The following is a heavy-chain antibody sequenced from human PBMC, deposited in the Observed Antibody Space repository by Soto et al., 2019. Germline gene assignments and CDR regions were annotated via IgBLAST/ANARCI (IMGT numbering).Heavy chain of an antibody. J-gene: IGHJ5*02. CDR3: ARQPTTGDTDLWFDP. CDR2: IFYSGST. D-gene: IGHD2-21*01. V-gene: IGHV4-39*01. CDR1: GGSISTSRSY. Sequence: QLQLLESGPGLVKPSETLSLTCNVSGGSISTSRSYWAWIRQPPGKGLEWLANIFYSGSTYYNPSRASRVTVSVDTSRNEFSLKLRSVTAADTAVYYCARQPTTGDTDLWFDPWGQGTLVTVSS.